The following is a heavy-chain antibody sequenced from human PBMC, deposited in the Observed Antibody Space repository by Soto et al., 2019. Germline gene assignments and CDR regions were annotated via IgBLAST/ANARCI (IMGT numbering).Heavy chain of an antibody. CDR1: GGTFSSYA. Sequence: QVQLVQSGAEVKKPGSSVKVSCKSSGGTFSSYAINWVRQAPGQGLEWMGGIIPLFGIQNYAQKFQGRVTITAGDSTTTAYMELGSLRAEDTAMYYCARAYSSGWTGDFDYWDQGILVIVSS. V-gene: IGHV1-69*12. CDR2: IIPLFGIQ. J-gene: IGHJ4*02. D-gene: IGHD6-19*01. CDR3: ARAYSSGWTGDFDY.